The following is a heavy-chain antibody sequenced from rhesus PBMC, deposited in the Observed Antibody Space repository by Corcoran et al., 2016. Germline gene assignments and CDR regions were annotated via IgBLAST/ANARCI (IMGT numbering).Heavy chain of an antibody. J-gene: IGHJ4*01. Sequence: QVKLQQWGEGLVKPSETLSLTCAVYGGSITGYYWSWIRQPPGKGLEWIGNIDGNSASPPPNPSLHNRVTISNYTSTNQFSLKLSSVPAAVPAVYYCAREEGRLVTPYFDYWGQGVLVTVSS. V-gene: IGHV4-73*01. CDR2: IDGNSASP. D-gene: IGHD6S26*01. CDR3: AREEGRLVTPYFDY. CDR1: GGSITGYY.